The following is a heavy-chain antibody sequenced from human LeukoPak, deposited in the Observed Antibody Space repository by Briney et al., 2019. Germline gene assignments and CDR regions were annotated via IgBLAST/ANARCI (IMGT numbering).Heavy chain of an antibody. CDR1: GFTFTSSA. J-gene: IGHJ6*03. D-gene: IGHD3-22*01. CDR3: AAVPLNYDSRGYSPDYYYMDV. V-gene: IGHV1-58*02. CDR2: IVVGSGNT. Sequence: GASVKVSCKASGFTFTSSAMQWVRQARGQRLEWIGWIVVGSGNTNYAQKFQERVTITRDMSTSTAYMELSSLRSEDTAVYYCAAVPLNYDSRGYSPDYYYMDVWGKGTTVTVSS.